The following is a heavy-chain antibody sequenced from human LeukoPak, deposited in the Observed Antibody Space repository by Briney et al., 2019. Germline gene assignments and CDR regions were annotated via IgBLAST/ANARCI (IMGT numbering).Heavy chain of an antibody. Sequence: ASVKVSCKASGYTFTGYHMHWVRQAPGQGLEWMGWINPNSGDTSYAQNFQGRVTMTSDTSITTAYMELSRLRSDDTAVYYCASESGRGDGLFDYWGQGTLVTVSS. V-gene: IGHV1-2*02. D-gene: IGHD3-16*01. J-gene: IGHJ4*02. CDR2: INPNSGDT. CDR3: ASESGRGDGLFDY. CDR1: GYTFTGYH.